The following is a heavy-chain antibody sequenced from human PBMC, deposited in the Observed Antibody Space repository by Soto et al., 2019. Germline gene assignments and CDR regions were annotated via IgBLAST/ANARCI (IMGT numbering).Heavy chain of an antibody. CDR2: IYYTGTT. CDR1: GGSITIDNYY. CDR3: ARVFGIFDVHFED. Sequence: QLQLQESGPGLVKPSETLSLTCSVSGGSITIDNYYWGWFRQPPGKALEWIATIYYTGTTYYSPPLTTRATISMDTCKNHFSLRLTSVTAAHTAVYYCARVFGIFDVHFEDWVQGVHVTVSS. D-gene: IGHD3-9*01. V-gene: IGHV4-39*02. J-gene: IGHJ1*01.